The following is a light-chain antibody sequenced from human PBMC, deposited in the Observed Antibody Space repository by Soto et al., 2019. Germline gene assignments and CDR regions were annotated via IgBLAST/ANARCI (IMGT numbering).Light chain of an antibody. CDR3: QQYESLPPR. CDR1: QGINNY. CDR2: DAS. V-gene: IGKV1-33*01. Sequence: DIQMPQSPSSLSASVGDRVTITCQASQGINNYLNWYQQKPGKPPKLLIYDASNLEAGVPSRFSGSGSGTDFTFSITSLQPEDVATSYCQQYESLPPRFGPGTTVEIK. J-gene: IGKJ3*01.